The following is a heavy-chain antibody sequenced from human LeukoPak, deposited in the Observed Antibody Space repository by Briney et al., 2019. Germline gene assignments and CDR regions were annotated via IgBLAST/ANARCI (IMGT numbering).Heavy chain of an antibody. CDR3: ARGLYDILTGFVFDY. J-gene: IGHJ4*02. CDR1: GFTFSSYS. Sequence: GGSLRLSCAASGFTFSSYSMNWVRQAPGKGPEWVSSISSSSSYIYYADSVKGRFTISRDNAKNSLYLQMNSLRAEDTAVYYCARGLYDILTGFVFDYWGQGTLVTVSS. D-gene: IGHD3-9*01. V-gene: IGHV3-21*01. CDR2: ISSSSSYI.